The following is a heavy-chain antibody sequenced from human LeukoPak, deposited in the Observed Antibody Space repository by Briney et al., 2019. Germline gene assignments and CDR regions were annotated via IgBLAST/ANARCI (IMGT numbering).Heavy chain of an antibody. V-gene: IGHV3-21*01. CDR1: GFTFSSYE. D-gene: IGHD6-13*01. J-gene: IGHJ5*01. CDR3: ARDRTPLSGVAATGTTSDS. Sequence: GGSLRLSCAASGFTFSSYEMNWVRQAPGKGLEWVSSISSSSSYIYYADSVKGRFTISRDNAKNSLYLQMNSLRAEDTAVYYCARDRTPLSGVAATGTTSDSWGQGTLVTVSS. CDR2: ISSSSSYI.